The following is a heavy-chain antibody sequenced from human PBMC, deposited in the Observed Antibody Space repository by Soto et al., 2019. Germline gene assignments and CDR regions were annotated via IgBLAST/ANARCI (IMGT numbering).Heavy chain of an antibody. Sequence: SETLSLTSCDSGGSLRAFYMGWIRQLQRKGLEWIGEINHSGSTNYNPSLKSRVTISVDTSKNQFSLKLSSVTAADTAVYYCATDRKSCYDIYYYYYGMDVWGQGTTVT. D-gene: IGHD5-12*01. CDR1: GGSLRAFY. V-gene: IGHV4-34*01. J-gene: IGHJ6*02. CDR2: INHSGST. CDR3: ATDRKSCYDIYYYYYGMDV.